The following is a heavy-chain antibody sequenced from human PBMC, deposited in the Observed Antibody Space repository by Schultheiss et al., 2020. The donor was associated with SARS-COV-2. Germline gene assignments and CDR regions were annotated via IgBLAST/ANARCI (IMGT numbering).Heavy chain of an antibody. V-gene: IGHV3-23*01. D-gene: IGHD2-21*02. CDR1: GFTFSSYA. J-gene: IGHJ6*02. Sequence: GGSLRLSCAASGFTFSSYAMSWVRQAPGKGLEWVSAISGSGGSTYYADSVKGRFTISRDNAKNSLYLQMNSLRAEDTAVYYCARENPLAYCGGDCYAGARYYYGMDVWGQGTTVTVSS. CDR3: ARENPLAYCGGDCYAGARYYYGMDV. CDR2: ISGSGGST.